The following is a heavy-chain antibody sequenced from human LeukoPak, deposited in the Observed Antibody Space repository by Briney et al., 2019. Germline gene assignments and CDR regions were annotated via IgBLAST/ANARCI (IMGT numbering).Heavy chain of an antibody. CDR1: GYTFTSYY. Sequence: GASVKVSCKASGYTFTSYYMHWVRQAPGQGLEWMGIINPSGGSTSYAQKFQGRVTMTRDTSTSTVYMELSSLRSEDTAVYYCVRDLSGLRFLEGPWGQGTLVTVSS. D-gene: IGHD3-3*01. CDR2: INPSGGST. V-gene: IGHV1-46*01. CDR3: VRDLSGLRFLEGP. J-gene: IGHJ5*02.